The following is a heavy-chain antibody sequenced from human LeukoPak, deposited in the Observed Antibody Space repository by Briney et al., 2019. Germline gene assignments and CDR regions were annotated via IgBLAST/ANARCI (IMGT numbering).Heavy chain of an antibody. D-gene: IGHD3-22*01. Sequence: ASVKVSCKASGYTFTGYYIHWVRQAPGQGLEWMGRINPNSGGTNYAQKFQGRVTMTRDTSISTAYMELSRLRSDDTAVYYCARNLYYYDSSGYFFWGQGTLVTVSS. CDR2: INPNSGGT. CDR3: ARNLYYYDSSGYFF. V-gene: IGHV1-2*06. J-gene: IGHJ4*02. CDR1: GYTFTGYY.